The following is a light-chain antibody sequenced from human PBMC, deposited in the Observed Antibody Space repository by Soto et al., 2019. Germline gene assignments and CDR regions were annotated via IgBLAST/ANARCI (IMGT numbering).Light chain of an antibody. J-gene: IGLJ3*02. CDR1: SGDIGGYNY. CDR2: EVT. Sequence: QSALTQPASVSGSPGQSITISCTGTSGDIGGYNYVSWYQQHPGKAPKLLISEVTNRPSGVSNRFSGSKSGNTASLTISGLQAEDEAEYYCSSYVSSSIVVFGGGTKLTVL. CDR3: SSYVSSSIVV. V-gene: IGLV2-14*01.